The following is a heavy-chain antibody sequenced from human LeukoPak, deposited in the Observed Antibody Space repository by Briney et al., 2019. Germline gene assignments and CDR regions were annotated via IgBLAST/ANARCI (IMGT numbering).Heavy chain of an antibody. Sequence: SETLSLTCAVYGGSFSGYYWSWIRQPPGKGLEWIGEINHSGSTNYNPSLKSRVTISVDTSKNQFSLKLSSVTAADTAVYYCARHRGGLRYFDWLPRSPLDVWGKGTTVTISS. D-gene: IGHD3-9*01. CDR3: ARHRGGLRYFDWLPRSPLDV. V-gene: IGHV4-34*01. CDR2: INHSGST. J-gene: IGHJ6*04. CDR1: GGSFSGYY.